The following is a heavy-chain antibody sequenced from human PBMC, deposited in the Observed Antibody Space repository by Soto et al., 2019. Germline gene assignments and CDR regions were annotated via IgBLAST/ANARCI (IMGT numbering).Heavy chain of an antibody. CDR1: GYTFTSYG. D-gene: IGHD3-10*01. Sequence: QVQLVQSGAEVKKPGASVKVSCKASGYTFTSYGVSWVRQAPGQGLEWMGWISGYNGNTNYAQKLQCRVTMTTDTSTSTAYMELRSLRSDDTAVYYCARAGKYYYGSGSPFYYGMDVWGQGITVTVSS. CDR3: ARAGKYYYGSGSPFYYGMDV. V-gene: IGHV1-18*04. CDR2: ISGYNGNT. J-gene: IGHJ6*02.